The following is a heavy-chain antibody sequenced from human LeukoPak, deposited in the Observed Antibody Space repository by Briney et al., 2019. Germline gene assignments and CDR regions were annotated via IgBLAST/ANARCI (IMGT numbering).Heavy chain of an antibody. Sequence: PGGSLRLSCAASGFTFSTYGMHWVRQAPGKGLEWVAAILSDGGNNFYAGSVKGRFTISRDNSKKTLYLQMNSLRAEDTAVYYCAKGGYSYGYADYWGQGTLVTVSS. CDR3: AKGGYSYGYADY. J-gene: IGHJ4*02. V-gene: IGHV3-30*18. D-gene: IGHD5-18*01. CDR1: GFTFSTYG. CDR2: ILSDGGNN.